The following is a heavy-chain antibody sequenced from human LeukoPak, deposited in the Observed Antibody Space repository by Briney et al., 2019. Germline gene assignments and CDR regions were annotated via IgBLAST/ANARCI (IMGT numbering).Heavy chain of an antibody. V-gene: IGHV4-31*03. J-gene: IGHJ4*02. CDR1: GGSISSGGYY. Sequence: PSRTLSLTCTVPGGSISSGGYYWSWIRQHPGKGLEWIGYIYYSGSTYYNPSLKSRVTISVDTSKNQFSLKPSSVTAADTAVYYCARSFSEAVSDYWGQGTLVTVSS. CDR2: IYYSGST. CDR3: ARSFSEAVSDY.